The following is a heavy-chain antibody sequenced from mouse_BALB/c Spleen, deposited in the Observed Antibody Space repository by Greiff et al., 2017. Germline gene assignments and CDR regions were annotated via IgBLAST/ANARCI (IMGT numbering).Heavy chain of an antibody. J-gene: IGHJ4*01. D-gene: IGHD3-2*01. CDR3: ARRRTRQLGLFYYAMDY. CDR1: GYTFSSYW. Sequence: VQLQQSGAELMEPGASVKISCKATGYTFSSYWIEWVKQRPGHGLEWIGEILPGSGSTNYNEKFKGKATFTADTSSNTAYMQLSSLTSEDSAVYYCARRRTRQLGLFYYAMDYWGQGTSVTVSS. V-gene: IGHV1-9*01. CDR2: ILPGSGST.